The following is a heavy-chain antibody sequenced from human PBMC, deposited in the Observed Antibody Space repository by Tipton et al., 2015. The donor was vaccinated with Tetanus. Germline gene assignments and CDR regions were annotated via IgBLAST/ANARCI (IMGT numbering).Heavy chain of an antibody. CDR1: GGSISTYY. D-gene: IGHD5-24*01. J-gene: IGHJ4*02. V-gene: IGHV4-59*01. CDR2: IYYRGST. Sequence: LRLSCTVSGGSISTYYWSWIRQPPGKGLEWIGYIYYRGSTNYYPSLKRRVTMSVDTSKNQFSLILSSVTAADTAVYYCARGDGSTLHYWGQGTLVTVSS. CDR3: ARGDGSTLHY.